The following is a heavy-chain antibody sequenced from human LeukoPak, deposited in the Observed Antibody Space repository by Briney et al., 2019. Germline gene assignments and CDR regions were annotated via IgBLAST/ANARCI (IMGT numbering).Heavy chain of an antibody. D-gene: IGHD6-19*01. V-gene: IGHV4-39*07. CDR3: ARAPPSGWSRSYYFDY. J-gene: IGHJ4*02. CDR1: GGSISSSSYN. Sequence: PSETLSLTCTVSGGSISSSSYNWGCIRQPPGKGLECIGTIYYSGSTNYNPSLKSRVTISVDTSKNQFSLKLSSVTAADTAVYYCARAPPSGWSRSYYFDYWGQGTLVTVSS. CDR2: IYYSGST.